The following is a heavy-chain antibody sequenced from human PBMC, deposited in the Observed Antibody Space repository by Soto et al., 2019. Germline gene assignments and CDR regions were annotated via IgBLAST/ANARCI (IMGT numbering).Heavy chain of an antibody. CDR3: AKGSDYGDPYGMDV. D-gene: IGHD4-17*01. CDR1: GFTFSSYS. V-gene: IGHV3-23*01. J-gene: IGHJ6*02. CDR2: ISGSGGST. Sequence: VGSLRLSCAASGFTFSSYSMSWVRQAPGKGLEWVSAISGSGGSTYYADSVKGRFTISRDNSKNTLYLQMNSLRAEDTAVYYCAKGSDYGDPYGMDVWGQGTTVTVSS.